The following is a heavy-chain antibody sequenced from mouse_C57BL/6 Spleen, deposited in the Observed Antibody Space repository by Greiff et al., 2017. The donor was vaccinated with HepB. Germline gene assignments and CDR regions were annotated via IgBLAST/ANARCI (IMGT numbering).Heavy chain of an antibody. CDR1: GFTFSDYY. D-gene: IGHD2-2*01. CDR2: ISNGGGST. Sequence: EVQGVESGGGLVQPGGSLKLSCAASGFTFSDYYMYWVRQTPEKRLEWVAYISNGGGSTYYPDTVKGRFTISRDNAKNTLYLQMSRLKSEDTAMYYCARHMVTFAYWGQGTLVTVSA. J-gene: IGHJ3*01. CDR3: ARHMVTFAY. V-gene: IGHV5-12*01.